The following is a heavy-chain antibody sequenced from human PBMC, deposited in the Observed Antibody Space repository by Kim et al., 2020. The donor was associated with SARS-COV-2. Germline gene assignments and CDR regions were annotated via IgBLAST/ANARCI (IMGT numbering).Heavy chain of an antibody. Sequence: GGSLRLSCAASGFTFSSCAMHWVRQAPGKGLEWVAVISYDGSNKYYADSVKGRFTISRDNSKNTLYLQMNSLRAEDTAVYYCARDLRYFDGDGMDVWGQGTTVTVSS. D-gene: IGHD3-9*01. J-gene: IGHJ6*02. CDR1: GFTFSSCA. CDR2: ISYDGSNK. CDR3: ARDLRYFDGDGMDV. V-gene: IGHV3-30*04.